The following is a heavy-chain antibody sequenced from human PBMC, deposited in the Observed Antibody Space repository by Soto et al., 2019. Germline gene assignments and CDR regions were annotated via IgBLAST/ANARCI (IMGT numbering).Heavy chain of an antibody. CDR3: ARDHPYRDNWAFDY. CDR2: IIPILGIA. D-gene: IGHD3-16*01. Sequence: SVKVSCKASGGTFSSYTISWVRQAPGQGLEWMGRIIPILGIANYAQKFQGRVTITADKSRNQIFLNLRSVTAADTAVYYCARDHPYRDNWAFDYWGQGAQVTVSS. V-gene: IGHV1-69*04. CDR1: GGTFSSYT. J-gene: IGHJ4*02.